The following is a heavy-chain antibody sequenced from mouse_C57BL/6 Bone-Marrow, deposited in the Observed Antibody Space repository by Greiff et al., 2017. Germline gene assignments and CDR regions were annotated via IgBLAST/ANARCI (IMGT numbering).Heavy chain of an antibody. V-gene: IGHV1-36*01. J-gene: IGHJ4*01. Sequence: VQLQQSGPVLVKPGPSVKISCKASGFTFTDYYMHWVKQSPGKSLEWIGLVYPYNGGTSYNQKFKGKATLTVDTSSSTGYMELNSLTSEDSAVYDCARELRLYYYAMDYWGQGTSVTVSS. CDR3: ARELRLYYYAMDY. D-gene: IGHD1-1*01. CDR1: GFTFTDYY. CDR2: VYPYNGGT.